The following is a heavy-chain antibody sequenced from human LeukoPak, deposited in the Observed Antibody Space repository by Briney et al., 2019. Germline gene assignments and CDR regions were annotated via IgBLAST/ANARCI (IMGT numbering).Heavy chain of an antibody. CDR1: GYTFTSYG. Sequence: ASVTVSCTASGYTFTSYGISWVRQAPGQGLEWMGWISAYNGNTNYAQKLQGRVTMTTDTSTSTAYMELRSLRSDDTAVYYCVLDIVVVPAADDAFDIWGQGTMVTVSS. D-gene: IGHD2-2*03. J-gene: IGHJ3*02. CDR3: VLDIVVVPAADDAFDI. V-gene: IGHV1-18*01. CDR2: ISAYNGNT.